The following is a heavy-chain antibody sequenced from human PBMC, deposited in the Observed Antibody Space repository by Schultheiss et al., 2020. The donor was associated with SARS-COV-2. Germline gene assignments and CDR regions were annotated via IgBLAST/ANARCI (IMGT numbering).Heavy chain of an antibody. V-gene: IGHV1-8*02. CDR2: MNPNSGNT. D-gene: IGHD6-13*01. CDR3: TRGDYSSSWCWPGYYYYYGMDV. J-gene: IGHJ6*02. CDR1: EYTFTGYY. Sequence: ASVKVSCKASEYTFTGYYIHWVRQATGQGLEWMGWMNPNSGNTGYAQKFQGRVTMTRNTSRSTAYMELSSLRSEDTAVYYCTRGDYSSSWCWPGYYYYYGMDVWGQGTTVTVSS.